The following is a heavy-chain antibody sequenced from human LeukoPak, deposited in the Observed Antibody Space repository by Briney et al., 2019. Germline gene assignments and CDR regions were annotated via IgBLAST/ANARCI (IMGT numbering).Heavy chain of an antibody. CDR1: GYTSTSYD. D-gene: IGHD2-2*01. V-gene: IGHV1-8*01. J-gene: IGHJ4*02. CDR2: MNPNSGNT. CDR3: ARGGTGSTSIPRPYPVDY. Sequence: GASVKVSCKASGYTSTSYDINWVRQATGQGLEWMGWMNPNSGNTGYAQKFQGRVTMTRNTSISTAYMELSSLRSEGTAVYYCARGGTGSTSIPRPYPVDYWGQGTLVTVSS.